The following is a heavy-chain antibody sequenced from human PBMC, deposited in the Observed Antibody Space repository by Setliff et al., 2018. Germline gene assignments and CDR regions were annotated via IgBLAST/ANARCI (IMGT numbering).Heavy chain of an antibody. CDR3: ARAPRLEWILPTFDY. J-gene: IGHJ4*02. D-gene: IGHD3-3*01. CDR1: GYTFLSYG. Sequence: ASVKVSCKAVGYTFLSYGLSWVRQAPGQGLEWTGWTSAYTGKTDYAQNFQGRVTMTTDTSTNTAYLELRSLRYDDTAVYFCARAPRLEWILPTFDYWGQGTPVTVSS. V-gene: IGHV1-18*01. CDR2: TSAYTGKT.